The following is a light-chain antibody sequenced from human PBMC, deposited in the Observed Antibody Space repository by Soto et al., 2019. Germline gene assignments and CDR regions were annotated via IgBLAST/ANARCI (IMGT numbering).Light chain of an antibody. CDR2: WSS. Sequence: DIVMTQSPDSLAVSLGEGATINCKSSQSVLYSSNNKNYLAWYQQKPGQPPKLLIYWSSTRESGVPDRFSGSGSGTDFTLTISSLQAEDVAVYYCQQYYSTPQTFGPGTKVDI. V-gene: IGKV4-1*01. CDR3: QQYYSTPQT. J-gene: IGKJ3*01. CDR1: QSVLYSSNNKNY.